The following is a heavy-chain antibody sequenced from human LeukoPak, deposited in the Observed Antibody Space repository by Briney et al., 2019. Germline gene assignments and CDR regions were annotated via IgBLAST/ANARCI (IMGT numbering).Heavy chain of an antibody. D-gene: IGHD3-16*01. CDR1: GGSISSYY. V-gene: IGHV4-4*07. J-gene: IGHJ4*02. CDR3: ARDGITFGGVIPFDY. CDR2: IYTSGST. Sequence: ASETLSLTCTVSGGSISSYYWSWIRQPAGKGLEWIGRIYTSGSTNYNPSLKSRVTMSVDTSKNQFSLKLSSVTAADTAVYYCARDGITFGGVIPFDYWGQGTLVTVSS.